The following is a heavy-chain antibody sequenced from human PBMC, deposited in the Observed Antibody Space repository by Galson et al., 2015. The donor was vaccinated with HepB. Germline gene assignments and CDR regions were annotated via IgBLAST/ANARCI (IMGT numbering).Heavy chain of an antibody. CDR2: IIGYDNTT. V-gene: IGHV3-23*01. CDR1: GFTFSTFD. D-gene: IGHD3-16*01. J-gene: IGHJ4*02. CDR3: VKGAWADN. Sequence: SLRLSCAASGFTFSTFDMTWVRQAPGKGLEWVSTIIGYDNTTYYADSVRGRFTISKDKSKNTLYLQMNSLRVEDTALYYCVKGAWADNWGQGTLVTVSS.